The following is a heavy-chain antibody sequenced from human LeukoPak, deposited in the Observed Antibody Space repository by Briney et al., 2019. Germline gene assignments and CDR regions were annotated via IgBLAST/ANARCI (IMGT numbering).Heavy chain of an antibody. CDR3: ATDVRLDNY. Sequence: GGSLRLSCVGSGFTFSRYWLNWVRQAPGKGLEWVANMNQDGGEIYYLDSVKGRFTISRDNAKNSLYLQMNSLRAEDTAVYYCATDVRLDNYWGQGTLVTVSS. CDR1: GFTFSRYW. CDR2: MNQDGGEI. D-gene: IGHD6-25*01. J-gene: IGHJ4*02. V-gene: IGHV3-7*03.